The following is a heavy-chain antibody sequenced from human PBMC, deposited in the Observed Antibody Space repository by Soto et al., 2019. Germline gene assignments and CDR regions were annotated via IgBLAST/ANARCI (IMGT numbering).Heavy chain of an antibody. CDR3: AKASGYNCGTWSDY. J-gene: IGHJ4*02. D-gene: IGHD1-1*01. CDR2: ISASGGST. Sequence: GGSLRLSCAASGFTFNSYAMNWVRQAPGKGLEWVSAISASGGSTSYADSVKGRFTISRDNSKNTLYLQMNSLRAEDTAVYYCAKASGYNCGTWSDYWGQGTPVTVSS. V-gene: IGHV3-23*01. CDR1: GFTFNSYA.